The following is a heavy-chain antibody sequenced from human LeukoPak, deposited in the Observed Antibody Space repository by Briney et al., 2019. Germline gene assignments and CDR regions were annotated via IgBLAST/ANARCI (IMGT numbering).Heavy chain of an antibody. CDR1: GYTFTGYY. CDR2: INPNGGGT. J-gene: IGHJ4*02. V-gene: IGHV1-2*02. D-gene: IGHD2-8*02. CDR3: ARGLRLEVFDY. Sequence: GASVKVSCKASGYTFTGYYMHWVRQAPGQGLEWMGWINPNGGGTNYAQKFQGRVTMTRDTSISTAYMELSSLRSEDTAVYYCARGLRLEVFDYWGQGTLVTVSS.